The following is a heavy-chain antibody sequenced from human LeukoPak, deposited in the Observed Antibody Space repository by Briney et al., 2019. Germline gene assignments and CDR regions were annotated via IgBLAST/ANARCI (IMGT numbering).Heavy chain of an antibody. CDR1: GFTFSDFW. CDR2: IKQDGSKK. CDR3: TRVGYIDEGIDY. D-gene: IGHD5-24*01. Sequence: GGSLRLSCAASGFTFSDFWMTWVRQAPGKGLEWVANIKQDGSKKSYVDSVKGRFTISRDNAKNSLYLQMNSLRAEDTAIYYCTRVGYIDEGIDYWGQGTLVTVSS. V-gene: IGHV3-7*04. J-gene: IGHJ4*02.